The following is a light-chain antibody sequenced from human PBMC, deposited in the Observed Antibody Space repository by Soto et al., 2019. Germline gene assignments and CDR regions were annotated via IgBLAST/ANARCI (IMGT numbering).Light chain of an antibody. CDR1: SSDVGGYNY. J-gene: IGLJ1*01. CDR3: TSYASNTPGI. Sequence: AITQTSCLSASPVKSITTSCPGASSDVGGYNYVSWYQQHPDKAPKLIIYGVSNRPSGVSNRFSGSKSGNTASLTISGLQAEDEADYYCTSYASNTPGIFGTGTKVTVL. CDR2: GVS. V-gene: IGLV2-14*01.